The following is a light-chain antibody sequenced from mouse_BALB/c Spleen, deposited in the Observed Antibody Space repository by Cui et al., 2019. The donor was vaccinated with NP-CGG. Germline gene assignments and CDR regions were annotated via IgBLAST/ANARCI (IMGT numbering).Light chain of an antibody. V-gene: IGLV1*01. CDR2: GTN. Sequence: QAVATQESASTTSPGETVTLTCRSSTGAVTTSNYANWVQEKPDQLFTGLIGGTNNRAPGVPARFSGSLIGDKAALTITGAQTEDEAIYFCALWYSNHWVFGGGTKLTVL. CDR1: TGAVTTSNY. CDR3: ALWYSNHWV. J-gene: IGLJ1*01.